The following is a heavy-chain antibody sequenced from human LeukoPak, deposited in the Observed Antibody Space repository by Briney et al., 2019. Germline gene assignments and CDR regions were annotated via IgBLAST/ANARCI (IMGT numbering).Heavy chain of an antibody. V-gene: IGHV4-59*08. CDR1: GGSISSYY. CDR3: ARQRRRDYYYYYMDV. J-gene: IGHJ6*03. Sequence: NSSETLSLTCTVSGGSISSYYWSWIRQPPGKGLEWIGYIYYSGSTNYNPSLKSRVTISVDTSKNQFSLKLSSVTAADTAVYYCARQRRRDYYYYYMDVWGKGTTVTISS. CDR2: IYYSGST.